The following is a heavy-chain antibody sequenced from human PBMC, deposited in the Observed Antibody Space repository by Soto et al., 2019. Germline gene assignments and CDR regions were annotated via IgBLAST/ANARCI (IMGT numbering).Heavy chain of an antibody. CDR3: SIGSWSAETFDV. V-gene: IGHV1-69*02. D-gene: IGHD2-2*01. CDR2: IIPMVTVT. J-gene: IGHJ3*01. CDR1: GGTFSTYT. Sequence: QVHLVQAGAEVKKPGSSVKVSCKAAGGTFSTYTLIWVRQAPGQGLEWMGRIIPMVTVTNSAQKFQGRVTLTADKSTSTAFMELTSLISADTAVYYCSIGSWSAETFDVWGQGTMVTVSS.